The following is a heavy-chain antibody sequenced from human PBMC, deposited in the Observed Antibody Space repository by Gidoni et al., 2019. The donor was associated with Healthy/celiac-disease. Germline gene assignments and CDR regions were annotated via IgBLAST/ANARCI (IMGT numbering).Heavy chain of an antibody. J-gene: IGHJ3*02. CDR3: TTGFAYDYYLFDI. CDR2: IKSTTDGGTT. V-gene: IGHV3-15*01. D-gene: IGHD5-12*01. Sequence: EVQLVETGGGLVKPGGSLRFSCAASGLPFSHAWMSWVRQAPGKGLEWVGRIKSTTDGGTTDYAAPVKGRFTISRDDSKNTLYLQMNSLKTEDTAVYYCTTGFAYDYYLFDIWGQGTMVTVSS. CDR1: GLPFSHAW.